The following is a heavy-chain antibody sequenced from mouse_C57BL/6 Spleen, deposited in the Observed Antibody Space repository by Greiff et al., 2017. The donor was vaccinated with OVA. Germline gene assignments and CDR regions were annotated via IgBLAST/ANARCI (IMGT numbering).Heavy chain of an antibody. D-gene: IGHD1-1*01. CDR3: ARRGSSYPFAY. CDR1: GYAFSSSW. CDR2: IYPGAGDT. Sequence: QVQLQQSGPELVKPGASVKISCKASGYAFSSSWMNWVKQRPGKGLEWIGRIYPGAGDTNYTGKFKGKATLTADKSTSTAYMQLSSLTSEDSAVYFCARRGSSYPFAYWGQGTLVTVSA. J-gene: IGHJ3*01. V-gene: IGHV1-82*01.